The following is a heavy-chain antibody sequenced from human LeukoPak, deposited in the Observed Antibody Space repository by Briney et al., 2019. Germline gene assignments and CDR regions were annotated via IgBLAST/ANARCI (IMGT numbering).Heavy chain of an antibody. V-gene: IGHV4-59*01. J-gene: IGHJ3*02. CDR2: IYFSGST. D-gene: IGHD4-17*01. CDR1: GGSMSGYY. Sequence: SETLSLTCTVSGGSMSGYYWTWIRQPPGTGLEWIGYIYFSGSTNYNPSLKSRVIISVDTSKNQFSLKLISVTAADTAVYYCRRYRAGPYGVDIWGQGTMVTVSS. CDR3: RRYRAGPYGVDI.